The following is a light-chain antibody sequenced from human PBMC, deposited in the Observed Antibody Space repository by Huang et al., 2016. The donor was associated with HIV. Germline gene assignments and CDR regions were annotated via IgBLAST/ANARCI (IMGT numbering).Light chain of an antibody. CDR1: QSISSW. Sequence: IQMTQSPSSVSASVGDRVTITCRASQSISSWLAWYQQKPGKAPNLLIYTASSLQTGVPSRFSGSGSETDFTLTITSLQPEDFATYYCQQANSFPLTFGQGTRLEIK. CDR2: TAS. V-gene: IGKV1-12*01. CDR3: QQANSFPLT. J-gene: IGKJ5*01.